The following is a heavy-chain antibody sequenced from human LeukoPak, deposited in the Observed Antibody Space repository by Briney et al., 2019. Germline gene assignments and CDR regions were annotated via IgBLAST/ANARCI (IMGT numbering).Heavy chain of an antibody. Sequence: GGSLRLSCAASGFTFNRHWMHWVRQAPGKGLVWDSRSNSDGSSTVYADSVKGRFTISRDNAKNTLYLQMNSLRAEDTAVYYCAREERGYHLILRKDQYYYMDVWGKGTTVTVSS. CDR2: SNSDGSST. J-gene: IGHJ6*03. CDR3: AREERGYHLILRKDQYYYMDV. V-gene: IGHV3-74*01. CDR1: GFTFNRHW. D-gene: IGHD5-12*01.